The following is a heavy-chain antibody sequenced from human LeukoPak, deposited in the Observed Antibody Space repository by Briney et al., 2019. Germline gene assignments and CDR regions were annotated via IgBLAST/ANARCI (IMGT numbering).Heavy chain of an antibody. J-gene: IGHJ3*02. Sequence: GGSLRLSCAASGFTFSSYGMHWVRQAPGKGLEWVAVIWYDGSNKYYADSVKGRFTISRDNSKNTLYLQMNSLRAEDTAVYYCAKDNKGHYYDSSGYSIAFDIWGQGTMVTVSS. CDR2: IWYDGSNK. D-gene: IGHD3-22*01. CDR1: GFTFSSYG. V-gene: IGHV3-33*06. CDR3: AKDNKGHYYDSSGYSIAFDI.